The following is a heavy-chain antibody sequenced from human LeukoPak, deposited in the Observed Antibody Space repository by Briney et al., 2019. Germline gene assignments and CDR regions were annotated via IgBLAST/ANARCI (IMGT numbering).Heavy chain of an antibody. CDR1: GFTFSDHY. Sequence: GGSLRLSCAASGFTFSDHYMSWIRQAPGKGLEWISYISFSHHTNYADSVKGRFTISRDDARNSLFLQMNSLRAEDTAVYYCARENRSVFSGGKGYDHWGQGTLGTVSS. J-gene: IGHJ4*02. CDR2: ISFSHHT. CDR3: ARENRSVFSGGKGYDH. D-gene: IGHD2-15*01. V-gene: IGHV3-11*06.